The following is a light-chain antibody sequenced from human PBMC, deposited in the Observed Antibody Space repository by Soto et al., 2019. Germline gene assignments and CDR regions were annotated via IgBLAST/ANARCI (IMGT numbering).Light chain of an antibody. CDR3: QQYGSTPLT. V-gene: IGKV3-20*01. CDR2: DAS. CDR1: QSVSNNY. J-gene: IGKJ4*01. Sequence: EIVLTQSPDTLSLSPGERATLSCRASQSVSNNYLAWYQQKPGQAPRFLIFDASSRATGIPDRFSGIGSGTDFTLTISRVEPEDFAVYYCQQYGSTPLTFGGGTKVDIE.